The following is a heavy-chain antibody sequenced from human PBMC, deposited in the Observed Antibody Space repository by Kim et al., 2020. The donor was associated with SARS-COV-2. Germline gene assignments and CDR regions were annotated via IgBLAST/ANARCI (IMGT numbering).Heavy chain of an antibody. CDR3: AKGTTGTHQERCFDY. J-gene: IGHJ4*02. V-gene: IGHV3-23*01. Sequence: GGSLRLSCAASGFSFSTYAMTWVRQAPGKGLEWVSAIGSRGTTYYADSVKGRFTISRDNSKNTLYLQMNSLRAEDKALYYCAKGTTGTHQERCFDYWGQGTLVTVSS. CDR1: GFSFSTYA. CDR2: IGSRGTT. D-gene: IGHD1-1*01.